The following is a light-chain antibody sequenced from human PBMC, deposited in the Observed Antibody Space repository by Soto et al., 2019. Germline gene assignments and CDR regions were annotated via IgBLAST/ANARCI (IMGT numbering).Light chain of an antibody. Sequence: EIVLTQSPGTLSLSPGERATLSCRASQSVSSSYLAWYQQKPGQAPRLLIYGASSRATGIPDRFSGSGSGTDFTLTISRLEPEDFGVYYCQQYGSSLWTFGQGTKVDI. J-gene: IGKJ1*01. CDR1: QSVSSSY. CDR2: GAS. V-gene: IGKV3-20*01. CDR3: QQYGSSLWT.